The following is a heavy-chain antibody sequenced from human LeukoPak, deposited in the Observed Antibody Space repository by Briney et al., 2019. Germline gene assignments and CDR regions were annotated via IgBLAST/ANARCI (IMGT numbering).Heavy chain of an antibody. J-gene: IGHJ6*04. CDR1: GDSVTSGTYY. CDR2: ITYNENT. CDR3: AREASLVRGIFITRYGLDV. Sequence: KPSETLSLTCTVPGDSVTSGTYYSTWIRQPPGKGLEWIAYITYNENTNYNPSLKSRLTISLDTSSNQFSLRLSSVTAADTAIYYCAREASLVRGIFITRYGLDVWGRGTTVTVSS. V-gene: IGHV4-61*01. D-gene: IGHD3-10*01.